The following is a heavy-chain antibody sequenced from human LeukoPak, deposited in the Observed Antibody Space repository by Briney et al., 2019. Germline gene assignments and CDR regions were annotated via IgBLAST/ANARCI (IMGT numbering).Heavy chain of an antibody. D-gene: IGHD3-10*01. Sequence: PGGSLRLSCAASGFTFSSYALSWVRQAPGKELEWVSAISDSGSSTYYADFVKGRFTISRDNSKNTLFLQIHGLRAEDTATYYCAKHYGSGTYYNYFTYWGQGTLVSVTS. CDR2: ISDSGSST. J-gene: IGHJ4*02. V-gene: IGHV3-23*01. CDR1: GFTFSSYA. CDR3: AKHYGSGTYYNYFTY.